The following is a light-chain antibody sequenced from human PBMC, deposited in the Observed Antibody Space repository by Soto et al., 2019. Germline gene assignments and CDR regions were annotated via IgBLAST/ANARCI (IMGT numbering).Light chain of an antibody. Sequence: DIQLTQSPSFLSASVGDRVTITCRASQGIRSFLAWYQQKPGKAPKLLIYAASTLQSGVPSRFSGSGSGTEFALTISSLQPEDFATYYCQQLNSYPRTFGQGTMVEIK. CDR3: QQLNSYPRT. J-gene: IGKJ1*01. CDR2: AAS. V-gene: IGKV1-9*01. CDR1: QGIRSF.